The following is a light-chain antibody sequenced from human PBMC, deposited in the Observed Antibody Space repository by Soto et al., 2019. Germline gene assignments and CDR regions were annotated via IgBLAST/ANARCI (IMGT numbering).Light chain of an antibody. CDR2: DAS. V-gene: IGKV3-11*01. Sequence: EIVLTQSPATLSLSPGERATLSCRASQSVSSYLAWYQQKPGQAPRLLIYDASNRATGIPARFSGSGSGTDFTLTINSLEPEDFAIYYCQQYNNWPSWTFGQGTKVDIK. J-gene: IGKJ1*01. CDR3: QQYNNWPSWT. CDR1: QSVSSY.